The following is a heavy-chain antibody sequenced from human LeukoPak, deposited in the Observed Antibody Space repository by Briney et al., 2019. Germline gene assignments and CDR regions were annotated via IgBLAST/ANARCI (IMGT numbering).Heavy chain of an antibody. CDR3: ARGFSNSWGAFDI. V-gene: IGHV3-53*01. J-gene: IGHJ3*02. CDR1: GFTVSSNY. Sequence: PGGSLRLSCAASGFTVSSNYMSWVRQAPGKGLEWVSVIYSGGSTYYADSVRGRFTISRDNSKNTLYLQMNSLRAQDTAVYYCARGFSNSWGAFDIWGQGTLVTVSS. D-gene: IGHD6-13*01. CDR2: IYSGGST.